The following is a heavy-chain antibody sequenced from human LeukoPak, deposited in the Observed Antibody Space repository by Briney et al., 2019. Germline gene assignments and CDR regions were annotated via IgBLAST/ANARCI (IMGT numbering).Heavy chain of an antibody. V-gene: IGHV3-23*01. CDR1: GLTFSDYA. J-gene: IGHJ4*02. CDR2: ITSGFTA. CDR3: AKDYSDARVGDVFLEY. D-gene: IGHD1-26*01. Sequence: GGSLRLSCAASGLTFSDYAMSWVRQAPGKGLEWGSGITSGFTAHYADSVKGRFTISRDNFRNTFHLQMNSLRAEDTAVYYCAKDYSDARVGDVFLEYWGPGTLVTVTS.